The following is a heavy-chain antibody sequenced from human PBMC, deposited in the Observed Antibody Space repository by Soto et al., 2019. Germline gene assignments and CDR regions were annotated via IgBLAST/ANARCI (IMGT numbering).Heavy chain of an antibody. D-gene: IGHD3-3*01. J-gene: IGHJ5*02. Sequence: EEQLLQSGGGVVQSGGSLRLSCEASGFLFSSYAMNWVRQAPGKGLEWVSSISSHGDTTYYAESVRGRFTISRDNSKNTLFLQMNSLRAGDTAVYFCARDHYDFWSGFRPTIWFHPWGQGTLVTVSS. CDR1: GFLFSSYA. V-gene: IGHV3-23*01. CDR3: ARDHYDFWSGFRPTIWFHP. CDR2: ISSHGDTT.